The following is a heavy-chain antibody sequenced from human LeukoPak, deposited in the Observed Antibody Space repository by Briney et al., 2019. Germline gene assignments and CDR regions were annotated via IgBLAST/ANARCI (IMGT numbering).Heavy chain of an antibody. V-gene: IGHV3-23*01. J-gene: IGHJ4*02. Sequence: GGSLRLSCAASGFTFSSYAMSWVRHAPGKGLEWVSAISGSGGSTYYADSVKGRFTISRDNSKSTLYLQMNSLRAEDTAVYYCASHPYASGYVDYWGQGTLVTVSS. CDR3: ASHPYASGYVDY. D-gene: IGHD6-13*01. CDR1: GFTFSSYA. CDR2: ISGSGGST.